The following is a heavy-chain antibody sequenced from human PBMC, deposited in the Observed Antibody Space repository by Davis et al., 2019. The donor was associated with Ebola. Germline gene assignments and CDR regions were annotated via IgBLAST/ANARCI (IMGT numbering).Heavy chain of an antibody. CDR3: ARHRTLSFGVVHPFDP. CDR1: GYSFTSYW. Sequence: GESLKISCKGSGYSFTSYWIGWVRQMPGKGLEWMGIIYPGDSDTRYSPSFQGQVTISADKSISTAYLQWSSLKASDTAMYYCARHRTLSFGVVHPFDPWGQGTLVTVSS. D-gene: IGHD3-3*01. V-gene: IGHV5-51*01. CDR2: IYPGDSDT. J-gene: IGHJ5*02.